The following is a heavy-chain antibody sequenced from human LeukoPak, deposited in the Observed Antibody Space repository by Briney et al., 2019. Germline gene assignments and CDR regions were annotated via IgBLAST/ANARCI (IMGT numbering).Heavy chain of an antibody. J-gene: IGHJ4*02. CDR1: GFTFSDYY. Sequence: GSLRLSCAASGFTFSDYYMSWIRQAPGKGLEWVSYISSSGSTIYYADSVKGRFTISRDNAKNSLYLQMNSLRAEDTAVYYCASTIVVVTAIRGFDYWGQGTLVTVSS. CDR2: ISSSGSTI. CDR3: ASTIVVVTAIRGFDY. V-gene: IGHV3-11*04. D-gene: IGHD2-21*02.